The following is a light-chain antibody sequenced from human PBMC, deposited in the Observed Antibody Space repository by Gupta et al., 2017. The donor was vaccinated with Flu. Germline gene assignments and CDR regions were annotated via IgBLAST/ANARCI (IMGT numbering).Light chain of an antibody. CDR2: EVS. J-gene: IGLJ2*01. CDR1: SSDVGGYNY. V-gene: IGLV2-8*01. CDR3: SSYAGSSNLV. Sequence: SSDVGGYNYVSWYQQHPGKAPKLMIYEVSKRPSGVPDRFSCSKSGNTASLTVSGLQAEDEADYYCSSYAGSSNLVFGGGTKLTVL.